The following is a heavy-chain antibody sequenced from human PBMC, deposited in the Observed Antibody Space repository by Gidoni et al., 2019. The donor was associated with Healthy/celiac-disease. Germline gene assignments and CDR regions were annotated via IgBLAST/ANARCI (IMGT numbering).Heavy chain of an antibody. CDR1: GFTFSSYS. CDR2: ISSSSSYI. Sequence: EVQLVESGGGLVKPGGSLRLSCAASGFTFSSYSMNWVRQAPGKGLEWVSSISSSSSYIYYADSVKCRFTISRDNAKNSLYLQMNSLRAEDTAVYYCARDHYYGSGSYEYWGQGTLVTVSS. J-gene: IGHJ4*02. V-gene: IGHV3-21*01. D-gene: IGHD3-10*01. CDR3: ARDHYYGSGSYEY.